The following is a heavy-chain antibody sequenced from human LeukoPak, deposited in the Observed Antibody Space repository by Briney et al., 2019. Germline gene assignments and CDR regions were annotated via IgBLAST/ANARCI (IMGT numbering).Heavy chain of an antibody. CDR1: GYTFTGYY. Sequence: GASVKVSCKASGYTFTGYYTHWVRQAPGQGLEWMGYIYPNSGATKYAQKFQGRVTMTRDTSISTAYMELSGLGSDDTAVYYCGTLLSNGPFDYWGQGSLVTVSS. J-gene: IGHJ4*02. CDR2: IYPNSGAT. CDR3: GTLLSNGPFDY. V-gene: IGHV1-2*02.